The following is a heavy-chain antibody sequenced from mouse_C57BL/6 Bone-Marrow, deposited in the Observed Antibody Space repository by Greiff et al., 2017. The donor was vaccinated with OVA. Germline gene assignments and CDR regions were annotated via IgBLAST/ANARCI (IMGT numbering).Heavy chain of an antibody. J-gene: IGHJ3*01. V-gene: IGHV1-64*01. CDR3: AVYYGNYPLAY. CDR1: GYTLTSYW. D-gene: IGHD2-1*01. Sequence: ESGAELAKPGASVKLSCKASGYTLTSYWMHWVKQRPGQGLEWIGMIHPNSGSTNYNEKFKSKATLTVDKSSSTAYMQLSSLTSEDSAVYYCAVYYGNYPLAYWGQGTLVTVSA. CDR2: IHPNSGST.